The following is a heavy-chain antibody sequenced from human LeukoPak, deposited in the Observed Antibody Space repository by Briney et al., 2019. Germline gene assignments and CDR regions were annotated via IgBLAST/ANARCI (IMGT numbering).Heavy chain of an antibody. Sequence: GASVKVSCKVSGYTLTELSMHWVRQAPGKGLEWMGGFDPEDGETIYAQKFQGRVTMTEDSSTDTAYMELSSLRSEDTAVYYCATDRSRIVVVMGAFDIWGQGTMVTVSS. J-gene: IGHJ3*02. D-gene: IGHD3-22*01. V-gene: IGHV1-24*01. CDR1: GYTLTELS. CDR3: ATDRSRIVVVMGAFDI. CDR2: FDPEDGET.